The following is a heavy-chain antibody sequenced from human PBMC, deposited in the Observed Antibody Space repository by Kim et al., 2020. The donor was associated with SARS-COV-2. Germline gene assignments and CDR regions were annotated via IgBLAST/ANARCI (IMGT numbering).Heavy chain of an antibody. CDR3: AKDMALWSDYSEAGYYYYGMDV. CDR1: GFTFDDYA. Sequence: GGSLRLSCAASGFTFDDYAMHWVRQAPGKGLEWVSLISGDGGSTYYADSVKGRFTISRDNSKNSLYLQMNSLRTEDTALYYCAKDMALWSDYSEAGYYYYGMDVWGQGTTVTVSS. V-gene: IGHV3-43*02. J-gene: IGHJ6*02. CDR2: ISGDGGST. D-gene: IGHD4-4*01.